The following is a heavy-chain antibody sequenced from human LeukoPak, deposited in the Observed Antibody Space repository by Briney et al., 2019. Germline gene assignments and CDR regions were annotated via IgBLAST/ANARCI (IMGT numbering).Heavy chain of an antibody. D-gene: IGHD2-8*01. CDR1: GGSLSSHY. J-gene: IGHJ6*03. CDR3: ARTVQGYSFGVDSYYYYFMDV. CDR2: VFYGGSD. V-gene: IGHV4-59*11. Sequence: SESLSLTCSVSGGSLSSHYWSCIPQTPGEGRGRGGYVFYGGSDNNAINYIPSLKTRDIISLDTSKNQFSLRMTSVTAADTAVYFCARTVQGYSFGVDSYYYYFMDVWGKGATVTVS.